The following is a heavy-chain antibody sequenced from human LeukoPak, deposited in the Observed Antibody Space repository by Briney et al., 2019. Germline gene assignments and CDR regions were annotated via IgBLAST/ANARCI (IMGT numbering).Heavy chain of an antibody. CDR2: INPNSGGT. Sequence: ASVKVSCKASGYTFTGYYMHWVRQAPGQGLEWMGWINPNSGGTNYAQKFQGRVTMTRYTSISTAYMELSRLRSDDTAVYYCARDSVVRIQLWFPTVNWFDPWGQGTLVIVSS. CDR3: ARDSVVRIQLWFPTVNWFDP. J-gene: IGHJ5*02. D-gene: IGHD5-18*01. CDR1: GYTFTGYY. V-gene: IGHV1-2*02.